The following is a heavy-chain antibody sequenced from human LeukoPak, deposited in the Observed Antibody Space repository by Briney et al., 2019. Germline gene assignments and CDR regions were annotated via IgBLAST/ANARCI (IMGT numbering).Heavy chain of an antibody. CDR1: GYTFTSYY. CDR2: INPSGGST. V-gene: IGHV1-46*01. D-gene: IGHD2-2*01. CDR3: ARDVKYRGWWFDP. Sequence: ASVKVSCKASGYTFTSYYMHWVRQAPGQGLEWMGIINPSGGSTSYAKKCQGRVTMTRDTSTSTVYMELSSLRSEDTAVYYCARDVKYRGWWFDPWGQGTLVTVSS. J-gene: IGHJ5*02.